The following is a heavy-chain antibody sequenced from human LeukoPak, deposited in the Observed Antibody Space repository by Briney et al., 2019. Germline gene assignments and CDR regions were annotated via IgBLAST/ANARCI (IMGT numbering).Heavy chain of an antibody. D-gene: IGHD5-12*01. J-gene: IGHJ4*02. CDR3: ARDPSGTHSGYDWGFDY. CDR2: ITGGGGAT. V-gene: IGHV3-20*04. CDR1: GFTFDVYG. Sequence: GGSLRLSCAASGFTFDVYGMHWVRQASGKGLEWVSVITGGGGATYYADSVKGRFTISRDNAKNSVYLQMNRLRAEDTAVYYCARDPSGTHSGYDWGFDYWGQGILVIVSS.